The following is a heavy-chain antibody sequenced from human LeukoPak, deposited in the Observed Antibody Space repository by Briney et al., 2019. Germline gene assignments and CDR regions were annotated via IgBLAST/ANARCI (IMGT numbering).Heavy chain of an antibody. CDR1: GYTFTGYY. V-gene: IGHV1-2*02. J-gene: IGHJ3*02. CDR3: WRDRAFYDSSVFFLLVFVI. D-gene: IGHD3-22*01. Sequence: ASVKVSCKASGYTFTGYYMHWVRQAPGQGLEWMGWINPNSGGTKCAQNFQGRVTMTRDTSISTAYMELSRLRSDDTAVYYCWRDRAFYDSSVFFLLVFVIWGKGTMVTVSS. CDR2: INPNSGGT.